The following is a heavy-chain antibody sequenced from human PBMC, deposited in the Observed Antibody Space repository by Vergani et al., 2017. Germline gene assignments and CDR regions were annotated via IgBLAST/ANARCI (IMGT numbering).Heavy chain of an antibody. CDR2: IRYDGSYK. CDR1: GFTFSNYG. CDR3: AKDAVIEQQLIGY. Sequence: QVQVVESGGGVVQPGGSLTLSCAASGFTFSNYGMHWVRQAPGKGLEWVAFIRYDGSYKYYADSVKGRFTISRDNSKNTLYLQMNGLRDEDTALYYCAKDAVIEQQLIGYWGQGTLVTVSS. J-gene: IGHJ4*02. V-gene: IGHV3-30*02. D-gene: IGHD6-13*01.